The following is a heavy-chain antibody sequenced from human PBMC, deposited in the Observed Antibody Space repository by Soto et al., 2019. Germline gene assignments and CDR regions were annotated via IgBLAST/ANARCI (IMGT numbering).Heavy chain of an antibody. V-gene: IGHV1-18*01. D-gene: IGHD2-2*01. Sequence: GASVKVSCKACGYTFTNYGISCVRQAPGQGLEWMGWISAYNGNTNYAQKLQGRVTMTTDTSTSTAYMELRSLRSDDTAVYYCARGPHCISTSCYETDYWGQGTLVTVSS. J-gene: IGHJ4*02. CDR3: ARGPHCISTSCYETDY. CDR1: GYTFTNYG. CDR2: ISAYNGNT.